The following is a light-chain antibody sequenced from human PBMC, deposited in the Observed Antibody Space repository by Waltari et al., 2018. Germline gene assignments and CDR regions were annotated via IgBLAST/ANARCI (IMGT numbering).Light chain of an antibody. CDR3: CSYAGNFIWV. J-gene: IGLJ3*02. CDR2: HVT. CDR1: YRDVGAYNL. Sequence: QSALTQPASVSGSLGPSSTIPCTGPYRDVGAYNLDSWYQQHPGKAPKLLIFHVTARPSGVSNRFSGSKSGNTASLTISGLQAEDEADYYCCSYAGNFIWVFGGGTKLTVL. V-gene: IGLV2-23*02.